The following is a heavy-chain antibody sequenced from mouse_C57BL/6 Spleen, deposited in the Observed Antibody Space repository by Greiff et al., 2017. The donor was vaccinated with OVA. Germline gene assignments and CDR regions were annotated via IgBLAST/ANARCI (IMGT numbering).Heavy chain of an antibody. V-gene: IGHV1-81*01. D-gene: IGHD3-2*02. CDR3: ARRTAQAPFDY. Sequence: VQLQQSGAELARPGASVKLSCKASGYTFTSYGISWVKQRTGQGIEWIGEIYPRSGNTYYNEKVKGTATLTADKSSSTAYLELRSLTSEDSAVYFCARRTAQAPFDYWGQGTTLTVSS. CDR2: IYPRSGNT. J-gene: IGHJ2*01. CDR1: GYTFTSYG.